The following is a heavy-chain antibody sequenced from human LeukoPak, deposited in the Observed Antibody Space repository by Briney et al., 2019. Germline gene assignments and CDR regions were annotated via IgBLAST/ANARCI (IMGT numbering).Heavy chain of an antibody. V-gene: IGHV4-39*07. J-gene: IGHJ4*02. CDR2: IYHSGST. CDR3: ARDPGSSGWKFDY. CDR1: GGSISSSSYY. D-gene: IGHD6-19*01. Sequence: SETLSLTCTVSGGSISSSSYYWGWIRQPPGKGLEWIGEIYHSGSTNYNPSLKSRVTISVDKSKNQFSLKLSSVTAADTAVYYCARDPGSSGWKFDYWGQGTLVTVSS.